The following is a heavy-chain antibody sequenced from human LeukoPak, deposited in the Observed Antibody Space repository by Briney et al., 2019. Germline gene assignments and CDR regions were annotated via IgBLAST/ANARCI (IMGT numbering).Heavy chain of an antibody. CDR1: GYSFTYYP. V-gene: IGHV7-4-1*02. CDR2: ISTSTGNP. J-gene: IGHJ4*02. CDR3: ARGSGGLIEDF. D-gene: IGHD2-15*01. Sequence: ASVKVSCKASGYSFTYYPLNWVRQAPGQGLEWMGWISTSTGNPTYAQGFTGRFVFSLDTSVSTAYLQISNLKADDTAVYYCARGSGGLIEDFWGQGTLVTVSS.